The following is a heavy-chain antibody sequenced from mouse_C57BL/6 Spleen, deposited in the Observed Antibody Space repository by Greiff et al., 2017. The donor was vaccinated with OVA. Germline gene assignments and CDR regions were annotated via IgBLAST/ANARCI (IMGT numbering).Heavy chain of an antibody. Sequence: VQLQQSVAELVRPGASVKLSCTASGFNIKNTYMHWVKQRPEQGLEWIGRIDPANGNTKYAPKFQGKATITADTSSNTAYLQLSSQISEDTAIYYCARWGLTTVVATDYWGQGTTLTVSS. V-gene: IGHV14-3*01. CDR1: GFNIKNTY. J-gene: IGHJ2*01. CDR2: IDPANGNT. CDR3: ARWGLTTVVATDY. D-gene: IGHD1-1*01.